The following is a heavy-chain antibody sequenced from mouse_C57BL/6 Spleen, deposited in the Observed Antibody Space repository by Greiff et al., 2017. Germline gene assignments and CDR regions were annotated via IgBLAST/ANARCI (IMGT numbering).Heavy chain of an antibody. CDR2: ISNGGGST. D-gene: IGHD1-3*01. J-gene: IGHJ1*03. CDR3: ARRKERWYFDV. V-gene: IGHV5-12*01. Sequence: EVKLVESGGGLVQPGGSLKLSCAASGFTFSDYYMYWVRQTPEKRLEWVAYISNGGGSTYYPDTVKGRFTISRDKAKNTLYLQMSRLKSEDTAMYYCARRKERWYFDVWGTGTTVTVSS. CDR1: GFTFSDYY.